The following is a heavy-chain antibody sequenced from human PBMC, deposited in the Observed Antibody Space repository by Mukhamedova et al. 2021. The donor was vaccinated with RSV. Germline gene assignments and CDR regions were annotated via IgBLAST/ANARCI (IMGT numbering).Heavy chain of an antibody. D-gene: IGHD2-15*01. V-gene: IGHV4-39*07. Sequence: STYYNPSLKSRVTISVDTSKNQFSLKLSSVTAADTAVYYCARVVVVVAADYFDYWGQGTLVTVSS. CDR2: ST. CDR3: ARVVVVVAADYFDY. J-gene: IGHJ4*02.